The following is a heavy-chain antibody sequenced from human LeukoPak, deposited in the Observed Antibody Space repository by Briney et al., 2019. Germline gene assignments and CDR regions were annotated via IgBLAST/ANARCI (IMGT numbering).Heavy chain of an antibody. CDR2: IYYSGST. D-gene: IGHD3-10*02. CDR1: GGSISSSSYY. CDR3: ARKSRFGNPRGAFDI. Sequence: SETLSLTCTVSGGSISSSSYYWGWIRQPPGKGLEWIGSIYYSGSTYYNPSLKSRVTISVDKSKNQFSLKLSSVTAADTAVYYCARKSRFGNPRGAFDIWGQGTMVTVSS. J-gene: IGHJ3*02. V-gene: IGHV4-39*01.